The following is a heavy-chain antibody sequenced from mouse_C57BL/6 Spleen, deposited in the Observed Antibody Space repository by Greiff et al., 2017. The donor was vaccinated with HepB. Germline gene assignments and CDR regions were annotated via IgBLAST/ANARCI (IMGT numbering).Heavy chain of an antibody. CDR2: IGPGSGST. V-gene: IGHV1-77*01. CDR3: AREGYYYGSSPTWFAY. D-gene: IGHD1-1*01. J-gene: IGHJ3*01. Sequence: VQLQQSGAELVKPGASVKISCKASGYTFTDYYINWVKQRPGQGLEWIGKIGPGSGSTYYNEKFKGKATLTADNSSSTAYMQLSSLTSEDSAVYFGAREGYYYGSSPTWFAYWGQGTLVTVSA. CDR1: GYTFTDYY.